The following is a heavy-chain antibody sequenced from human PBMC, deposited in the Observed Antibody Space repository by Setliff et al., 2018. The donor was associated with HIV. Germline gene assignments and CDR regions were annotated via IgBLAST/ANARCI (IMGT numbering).Heavy chain of an antibody. J-gene: IGHJ6*03. CDR2: IVPVFRTV. CDR1: GGSFYTYA. Sequence: SVKVSCKASGGSFYTYAFTWVRQAPGQGLEWVGGIVPVFRTVNYAQKLQGRLTITWNTSISTAYMELGSLGFDDTAVYFCARTRSGGSSVYYYYYMDVWGQGTAVTVSS. CDR3: ARTRSGGSSVYYYYYMDV. D-gene: IGHD2-15*01. V-gene: IGHV1-69*06.